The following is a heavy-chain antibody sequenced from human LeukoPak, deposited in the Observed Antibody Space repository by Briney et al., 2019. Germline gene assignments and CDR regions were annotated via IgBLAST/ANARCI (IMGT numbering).Heavy chain of an antibody. D-gene: IGHD6-19*01. Sequence: GASVKVSCKASGYTFTSYAMHWVRQAPGQRLEWMGWINTGNGDTKYSQKFQGRVTITRDTSARTVYMELTSLRSEDTAAYYCARGSTSDWPLDHWGQGTLLTISP. J-gene: IGHJ4*02. CDR1: GYTFTSYA. CDR3: ARGSTSDWPLDH. CDR2: INTGNGDT. V-gene: IGHV1-3*04.